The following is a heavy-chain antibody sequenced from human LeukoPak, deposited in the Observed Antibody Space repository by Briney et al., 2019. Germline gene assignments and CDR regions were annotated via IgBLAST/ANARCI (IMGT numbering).Heavy chain of an antibody. D-gene: IGHD3-10*01. CDR3: AKAPIPGSGGRYYYYMDV. J-gene: IGHJ6*03. V-gene: IGHV3-23*01. Sequence: GGSLRLSCAASGFTFSSYAMSWVRQAPGKGLEWVSAISGSGGGTYYADSVKGRFTISRDNSKNTLYLQMNSLRAEDTAVYYCAKAPIPGSGGRYYYYMDVWGKGTTVTVSS. CDR1: GFTFSSYA. CDR2: ISGSGGGT.